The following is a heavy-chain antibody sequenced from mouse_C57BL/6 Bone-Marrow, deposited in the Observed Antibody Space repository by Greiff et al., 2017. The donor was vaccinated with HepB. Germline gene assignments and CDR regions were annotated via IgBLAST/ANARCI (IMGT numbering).Heavy chain of an antibody. D-gene: IGHD1-1*01. CDR1: GYTFTDHT. V-gene: IGHV1-78*01. CDR2: IYPRDGST. Sequence: VQRVESDAELVKPGASVKISCKVSGYTFTDHTIHWMKQRPEQGLEWIGYIYPRDGSTKYNEKFKGKATLTADKYSSTAYMQLNSLTSEDSAVYFCAREEKITTVGYFDYWGQGTTLTVSS. J-gene: IGHJ2*01. CDR3: AREEKITTVGYFDY.